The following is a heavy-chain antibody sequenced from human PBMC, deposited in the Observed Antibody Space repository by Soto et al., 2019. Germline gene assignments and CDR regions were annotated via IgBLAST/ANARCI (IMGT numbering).Heavy chain of an antibody. Sequence: SETLSLTCAVYGGSFSGYYWSWIRQPPGKGLEWIGEINHSGSTNYNPSLKSRVTISVDTSKNQFSLKLSSVTAADTAVYYCARRXEGDFWSGYYGDNWFDPWGQGTLVTVSS. D-gene: IGHD3-3*01. CDR3: ARRXEGDFWSGYYGDNWFDP. CDR1: GGSFSGYY. CDR2: INHSGST. V-gene: IGHV4-34*01. J-gene: IGHJ5*02.